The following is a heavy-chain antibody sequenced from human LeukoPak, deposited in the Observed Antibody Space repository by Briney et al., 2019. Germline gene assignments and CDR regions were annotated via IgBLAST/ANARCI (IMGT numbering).Heavy chain of an antibody. CDR1: GFTFSSYG. D-gene: IGHD6-6*01. CDR2: IWYDGSNK. CDR3: ARDKYSSSSYYFDY. J-gene: IGHJ4*02. Sequence: PGGSLRLSCAASGFTFSSYGMHWVRQAPGKGLEWVAVIWYDGSNKYYADSVKGRFTISRDNSKNTLYLQMNSLRAEDTAVYYRARDKYSSSSYYFDYWGQGTLVTVSS. V-gene: IGHV3-33*01.